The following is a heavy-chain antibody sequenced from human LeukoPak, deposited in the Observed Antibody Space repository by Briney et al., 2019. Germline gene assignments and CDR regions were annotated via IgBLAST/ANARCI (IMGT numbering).Heavy chain of an antibody. CDR2: TWYDGSNK. D-gene: IGHD3-10*01. CDR1: GFSFSSYG. Sequence: PGRSLRLSCAASGFSFSSYGMHWVRQAPGKGLEWVAVTWYDGSNKYYADSVKGQFTISRDNSKNTLYMQMNILRAEDTAVYYCAKEYYYGSGSYYTKPYFFDYWGQGTLVTVSS. V-gene: IGHV3-33*06. J-gene: IGHJ4*02. CDR3: AKEYYYGSGSYYTKPYFFDY.